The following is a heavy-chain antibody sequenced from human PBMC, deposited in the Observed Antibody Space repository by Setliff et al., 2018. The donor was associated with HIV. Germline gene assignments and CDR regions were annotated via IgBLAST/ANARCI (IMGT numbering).Heavy chain of an antibody. J-gene: IGHJ6*04. CDR1: GYTFTGYY. CDR3: ARGKGVGGVVITGGLDV. Sequence: ASVKVSCKASGYTFTGYYIHWLRRATGQGLEWMGWMNPNTGVSGYALKFQARVTMTRDTSISTAYMELSSLTSEDTAVYYCARGKGVGGVVITGGLDVWGKGTTVTVSS. V-gene: IGHV1-8*02. D-gene: IGHD3-10*01. CDR2: MNPNTGVS.